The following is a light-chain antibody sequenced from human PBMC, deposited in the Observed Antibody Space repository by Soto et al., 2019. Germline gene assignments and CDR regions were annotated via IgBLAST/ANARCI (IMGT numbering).Light chain of an antibody. CDR1: QSVSSRY. CDR2: GAS. Sequence: EIVLTQSPGTLSLSPGERATLSCRASQSVSSRYLACYQQKPGQAPRLLISGASSRATGIAARFSGSGGGTDFSLPTSRLEAADFAAYFCQQYGSSHPTFGGGTKVEIK. V-gene: IGKV3-20*01. CDR3: QQYGSSHPT. J-gene: IGKJ4*01.